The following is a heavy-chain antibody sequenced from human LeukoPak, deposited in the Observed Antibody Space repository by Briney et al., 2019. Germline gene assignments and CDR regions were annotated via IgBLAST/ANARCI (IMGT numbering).Heavy chain of an antibody. CDR2: IRYDGSNK. J-gene: IGHJ4*02. D-gene: IGHD4-23*01. CDR1: GFTFSSYA. Sequence: GGSLRLSCAASGFTFSSYAMHWVRQAPGKGLEWVAFIRYDGSNKYYADSVKGRFTISRDNSKNTLYLQMNSLRAEDTAVYYCAKDLAPYGGNTVFDYWGQGTLVTVSS. CDR3: AKDLAPYGGNTVFDY. V-gene: IGHV3-30*02.